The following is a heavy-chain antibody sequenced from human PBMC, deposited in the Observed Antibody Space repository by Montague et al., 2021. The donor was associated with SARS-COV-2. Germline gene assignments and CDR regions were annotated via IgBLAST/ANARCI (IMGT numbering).Heavy chain of an antibody. J-gene: IGHJ4*02. CDR1: GGSISSSSYY. CDR2: IYYSGSA. CDR3: ARHGGHSYAHFAY. Sequence: SETLSLTCTVSGGSISSSSYYWGWIRQPPGKGLEWIGSIYYSGSAYSNASLKSRVTISVDTSKNQFSLKLTSVTAADTAVYYCARHGGHSYAHFAYWGQGTLVIVSS. D-gene: IGHD5-18*01. V-gene: IGHV4-39*01.